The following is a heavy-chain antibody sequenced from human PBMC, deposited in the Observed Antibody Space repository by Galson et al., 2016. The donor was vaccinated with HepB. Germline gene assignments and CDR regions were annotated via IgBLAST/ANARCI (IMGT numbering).Heavy chain of an antibody. V-gene: IGHV3-23*01. CDR1: GFTFSSYA. CDR3: AKHREYYYGSGNFNWFDP. CDR2: ISGSGGST. Sequence: SLRLSCAASGFTFSSYAMSWVRQAPGEGLEWISGISGSGGSTFYADSVKGRFTISRDKSKNTLYLQMNSLRAEDTAIYYCAKHREYYYGSGNFNWFDPWGQGTLVTVSS. D-gene: IGHD3-10*01. J-gene: IGHJ5*02.